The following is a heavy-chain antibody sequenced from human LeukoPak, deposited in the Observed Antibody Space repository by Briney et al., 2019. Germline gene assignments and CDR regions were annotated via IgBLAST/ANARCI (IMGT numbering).Heavy chain of an antibody. CDR2: ISYDGSNK. Sequence: RGSLRLSCAASVFTFSSYGMHCVRQAPGKGLEWVAVISYDGSNKYYADSVKGRFTISRDNSKNTLYLQMNSLRAEDTAVYYCAKNDIVATIAPPTLDYWGEGTLVTVSS. CDR1: VFTFSSYG. D-gene: IGHD5-12*01. V-gene: IGHV3-30*18. CDR3: AKNDIVATIAPPTLDY. J-gene: IGHJ4*02.